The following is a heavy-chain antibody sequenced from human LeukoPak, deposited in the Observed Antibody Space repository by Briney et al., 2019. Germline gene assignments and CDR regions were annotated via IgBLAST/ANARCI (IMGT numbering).Heavy chain of an antibody. CDR1: GFTFSSYG. CDR2: ISYDGSNK. Sequence: AGGSLRLSCAGSGFTFSSYGMHWVRQAPGKGLEWVAVISYDGSNKYYADSVEGRFTISRDNSKNTLYLQMNSLRAEDTAVYYCAKDIYYYDSSRYFQHWGQGTLVTVSS. J-gene: IGHJ1*01. CDR3: AKDIYYYDSSRYFQH. D-gene: IGHD3-22*01. V-gene: IGHV3-30*18.